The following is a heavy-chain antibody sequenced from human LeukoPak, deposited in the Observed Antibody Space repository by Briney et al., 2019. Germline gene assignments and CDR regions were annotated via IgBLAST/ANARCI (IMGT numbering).Heavy chain of an antibody. CDR1: GGSISSYS. J-gene: IGHJ5*02. CDR2: IYSSGST. V-gene: IGHV4-4*07. CDR3: ARTYYYDSSGYYYLARWFDP. Sequence: SETLSLTCTVSGGSISSYSWSWIRQPAGKGLEWIGRIYSSGSTNYNPSLKSRVTISVDTSKNQFSLKLSSVTAADTAVYYCARTYYYDSSGYYYLARWFDPWGQGTLVTVSS. D-gene: IGHD3-22*01.